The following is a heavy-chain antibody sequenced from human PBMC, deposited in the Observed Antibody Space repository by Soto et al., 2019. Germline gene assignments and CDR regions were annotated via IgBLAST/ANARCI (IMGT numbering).Heavy chain of an antibody. CDR2: ISSSGSTI. J-gene: IGHJ2*01. CDR3: ARAGMATITVGWYFDL. D-gene: IGHD5-12*01. CDR1: GFTFSSYE. V-gene: IGHV3-48*03. Sequence: EVQLVESGGGLVQPGGSLRLSCAASGFTFSSYEMNWVRQAPGKGLEWVSYISSSGSTIYYADSVKGRFTISRDNAKNSLYLQMNSLRAEDTAVYYCARAGMATITVGWYFDLWGRGTLVTVSS.